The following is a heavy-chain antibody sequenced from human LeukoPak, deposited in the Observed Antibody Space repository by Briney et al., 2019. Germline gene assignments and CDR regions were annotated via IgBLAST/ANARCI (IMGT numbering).Heavy chain of an antibody. J-gene: IGHJ4*02. CDR2: INWNGGST. Sequence: PGGSLRLSCAASGFTFDDYGMSWVRQAPGKGLEWVSGINWNGGSTGYADSVKGRFTISRDNAKNSLYLQMNGLRAEDTALYYCASGSGSGYYYFVYWGQGTLVTVSS. D-gene: IGHD3-22*01. CDR1: GFTFDDYG. V-gene: IGHV3-20*04. CDR3: ASGSGSGYYYFVY.